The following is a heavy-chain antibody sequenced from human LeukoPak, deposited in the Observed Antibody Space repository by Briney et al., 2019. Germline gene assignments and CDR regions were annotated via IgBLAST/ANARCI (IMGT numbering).Heavy chain of an antibody. J-gene: IGHJ5*02. CDR3: ARARAPYSSGWYRAGYWFDP. Sequence: SESLSLTCTVSGGSISSYYWSWIRQPPGKGLEWIGYIYYSGSTNYNPSLKSRVTISVDTSKNQFSLKLSSVTAADTAVYYCARARAPYSSGWYRAGYWFDPWGQGTLVTVSS. CDR2: IYYSGST. CDR1: GGSISSYY. D-gene: IGHD6-19*01. V-gene: IGHV4-59*01.